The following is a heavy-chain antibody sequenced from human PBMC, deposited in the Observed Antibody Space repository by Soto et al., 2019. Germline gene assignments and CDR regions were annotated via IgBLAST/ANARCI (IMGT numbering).Heavy chain of an antibody. CDR3: VREVSAGLGY. CDR2: TYYRSKWYN. D-gene: IGHD3-16*01. CDR1: GDSVSSNSAA. Sequence: PSQTLSLTCAISGDSVSSNSAAWNWIRQSPSRGLEWLGRTYYRSKWYNEYAISVKSRISINPDTSRNQFSLQLDSVTPEDTAVDYCVREVSAGLGYWAQGTLVTVSS. J-gene: IGHJ4*02. V-gene: IGHV6-1*01.